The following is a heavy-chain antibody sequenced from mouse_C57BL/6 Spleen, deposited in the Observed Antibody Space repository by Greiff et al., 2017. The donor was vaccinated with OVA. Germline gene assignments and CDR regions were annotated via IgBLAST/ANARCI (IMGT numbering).Heavy chain of an antibody. CDR2: ISDGGSYT. V-gene: IGHV5-4*01. Sequence: EVKLVESGGGLVKPGGSLKLSCAASGFTFSSYAMSWVRQTPEKRLEWVATISDGGSYTYYPDNVKGRFTISRDNAKNNLYLQMSHLKSEDTAMYYCARDRGMVTTRFAYWGQGTLVTVSA. D-gene: IGHD2-2*01. CDR1: GFTFSSYA. CDR3: ARDRGMVTTRFAY. J-gene: IGHJ3*01.